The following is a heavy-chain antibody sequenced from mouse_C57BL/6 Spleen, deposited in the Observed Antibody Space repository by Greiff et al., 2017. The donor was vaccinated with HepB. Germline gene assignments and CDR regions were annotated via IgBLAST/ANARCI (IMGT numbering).Heavy chain of an antibody. J-gene: IGHJ2*01. CDR3: ARSLYGNDGGY. CDR2: IHPNNGGT. CDR1: GNTFTNYY. D-gene: IGHD2-2*01. Sequence: EVQLQQSGPELVKPGASVKLSCKASGNTFTNYYMTGVKQGNGKGLEWIGDIHPNNGGTGYNQKLKGKATLPVDKSSSPAYMELRSLTSEASAVYYCARSLYGNDGGYWGQGTTLTVSS. V-gene: IGHV1-26*01.